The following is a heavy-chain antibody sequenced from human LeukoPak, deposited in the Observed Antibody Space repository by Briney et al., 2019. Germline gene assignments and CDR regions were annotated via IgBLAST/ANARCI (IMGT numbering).Heavy chain of an antibody. CDR3: ARDGDYYDSSGYFDY. CDR1: GFTFSSYA. Sequence: GGSLRLSCAASGFTFSSYAMHWVRQAPGKGLEWVAVISYDGSNKYYADSVKGRFTISRDNSKNTLYLQMNSLRAEDTAVYYCARDGDYYDSSGYFDYWGQGTLVTVSS. CDR2: ISYDGSNK. J-gene: IGHJ4*02. V-gene: IGHV3-30-3*01. D-gene: IGHD3-22*01.